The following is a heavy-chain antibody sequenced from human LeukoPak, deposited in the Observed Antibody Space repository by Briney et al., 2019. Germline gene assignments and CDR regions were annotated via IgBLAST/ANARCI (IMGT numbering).Heavy chain of an antibody. D-gene: IGHD3-3*01. J-gene: IGHJ6*02. CDR2: ISGSGGST. Sequence: GSLRLSCAASGFTFSSYAMSWVRQAPGKGLEWVSRISGSGGSTSYADSVKGRFTISRDNSKNTLYLQMNSLRAEDTAVYYCAKGLYYDFWSGYYYYGMDVWGQGTTVTVSS. CDR1: GFTFSSYA. CDR3: AKGLYYDFWSGYYYYGMDV. V-gene: IGHV3-23*01.